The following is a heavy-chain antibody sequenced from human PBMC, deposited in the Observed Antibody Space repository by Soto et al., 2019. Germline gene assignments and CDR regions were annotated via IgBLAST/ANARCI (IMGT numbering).Heavy chain of an antibody. V-gene: IGHV5-10-1*01. Sequence: GESLEISGKGSGYSFTSYWISWVRQMPGKGLEWVGRIDPSDSYTNYSPSFQGHVTISSDKSISTAYLKWSSLKASDTAMYYCARRNRDGYYYYGMDVWGQGTTVTVSS. J-gene: IGHJ6*02. CDR2: IDPSDSYT. CDR1: GYSFTSYW. CDR3: ARRNRDGYYYYGMDV.